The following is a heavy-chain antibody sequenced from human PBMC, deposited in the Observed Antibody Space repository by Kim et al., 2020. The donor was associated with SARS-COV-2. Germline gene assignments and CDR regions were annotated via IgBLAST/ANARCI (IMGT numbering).Heavy chain of an antibody. J-gene: IGHJ4*02. V-gene: IGHV3-21*01. Sequence: GGSLRLSCAASGFTFSSYSMNWVRQAPGKGLEWVSSISSSSSYIYYADSVKGRFTISRDNAKNSLYLQMNSLRAEDTAVYYCARDPKTDSSGYYYYWGQGTLVTVSS. CDR1: GFTFSSYS. D-gene: IGHD3-22*01. CDR3: ARDPKTDSSGYYYY. CDR2: ISSSSSYI.